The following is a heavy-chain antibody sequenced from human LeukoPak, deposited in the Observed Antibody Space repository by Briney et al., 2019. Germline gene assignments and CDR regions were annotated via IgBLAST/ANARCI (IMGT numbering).Heavy chain of an antibody. Sequence: GGSLRLSCAASGFTLSSYAMSWVRQAPGKGLEWVSAISVSGNTYHADSVKGRFTISRDSSKNTLYLQMDRLRAEDAAVYYCAKAPVTTCSGAYCYPFDYWGQGTLVTVSS. CDR2: ISVSGNT. V-gene: IGHV3-23*01. D-gene: IGHD2-21*01. J-gene: IGHJ4*02. CDR1: GFTLSSYA. CDR3: AKAPVTTCSGAYCYPFDY.